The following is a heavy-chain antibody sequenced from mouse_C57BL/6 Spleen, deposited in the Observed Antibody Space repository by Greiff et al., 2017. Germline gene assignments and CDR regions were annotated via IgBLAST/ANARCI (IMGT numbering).Heavy chain of an antibody. J-gene: IGHJ3*01. CDR2: IWRGGST. CDR3: AKNSDYDRGTWFAY. D-gene: IGHD2-4*01. V-gene: IGHV2-5*01. Sequence: QVQLQQSGPGLVQPSQSLSITCTVSGFSLTSYGVHWVRQSPGKGLAWLGVIWRGGSTDYNAAFMSRLSITKDNSKSQVFFKMNSLQADDTAIYFCAKNSDYDRGTWFAYWGQGTLVTVSA. CDR1: GFSLTSYG.